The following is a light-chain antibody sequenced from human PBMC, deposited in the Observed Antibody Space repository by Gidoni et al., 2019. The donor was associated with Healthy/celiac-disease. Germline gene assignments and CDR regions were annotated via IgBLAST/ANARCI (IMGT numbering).Light chain of an antibody. Sequence: AIQLTQSPSSLSASVGDRVTITCRASQGISSALAWYQQKPGKAPKLLIYDASSLESGVSSRFSGSGSGTDFTLTISSLQPEDFATYYCQQFNSYPITFXXXTRLEIK. CDR2: DAS. CDR3: QQFNSYPIT. J-gene: IGKJ5*01. V-gene: IGKV1-13*02. CDR1: QGISSA.